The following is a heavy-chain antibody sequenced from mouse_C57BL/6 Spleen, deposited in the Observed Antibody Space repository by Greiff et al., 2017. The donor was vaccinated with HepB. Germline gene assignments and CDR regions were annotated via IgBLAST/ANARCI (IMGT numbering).Heavy chain of an antibody. D-gene: IGHD2-3*01. Sequence: EVMLVESGGGLVKPGGSLKLSCAASGFTFSDYGMHWVRQAPEKGLEWVAYISSGSSTIYYADTVKGRFTISRDNAKNTLFLQMTSLRSEDTAMYYCANQIYDGYYRFDYWGQGTTLTVSS. CDR1: GFTFSDYG. J-gene: IGHJ2*01. V-gene: IGHV5-17*01. CDR2: ISSGSSTI. CDR3: ANQIYDGYYRFDY.